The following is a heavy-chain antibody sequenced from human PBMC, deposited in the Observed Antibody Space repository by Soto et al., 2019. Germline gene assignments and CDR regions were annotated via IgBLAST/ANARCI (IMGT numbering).Heavy chain of an antibody. CDR1: GYTFTSYG. CDR2: INPSSGST. CDR3: ARDQSDYSPLVPYYYGMDV. Sequence: GASVKVSCKASGYTFTSYGISWVRQAPGQGLEWMGIINPSSGSTSYAQKFQGRVTMTRDTSTSTVYMELSSLRSEDTAVYYCARDQSDYSPLVPYYYGMDVWGQGTTVT. D-gene: IGHD4-4*01. V-gene: IGHV1-46*03. J-gene: IGHJ6*02.